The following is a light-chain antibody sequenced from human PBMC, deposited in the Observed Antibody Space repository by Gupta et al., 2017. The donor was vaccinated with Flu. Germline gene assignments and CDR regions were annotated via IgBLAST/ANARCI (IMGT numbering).Light chain of an antibody. V-gene: IGKV3-20*01. CDR2: VGS. CDR1: QSNSYNY. CDR3: KQDVRSPYT. J-gene: IGKJ2*01. Sequence: GTLGEPAWNCATPSCRARQSNSYNYLAWYQQKPGQSPRLLIYVGSSRATGIPDRFSGSGSGTDFTLTISRVEAEDVGVYYCKQDVRSPYTFGQGTKVEIK.